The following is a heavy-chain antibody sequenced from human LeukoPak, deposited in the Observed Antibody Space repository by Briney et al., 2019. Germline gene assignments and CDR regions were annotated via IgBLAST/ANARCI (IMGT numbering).Heavy chain of an antibody. J-gene: IGHJ4*02. CDR1: GGSFSGYY. V-gene: IGHV4-34*01. Sequence: PSETLSLTCAVYGGSFSGYYWSWIRQPPGKGLEWIGSIYYSGSTYYNPSLKGRVTLSVDTSKNQFSLKLSSVTAADTAVYYCARHGADIVVVPSGSVVYWGQGTLVTVSS. D-gene: IGHD2-2*01. CDR2: IYYSGST. CDR3: ARHGADIVVVPSGSVVY.